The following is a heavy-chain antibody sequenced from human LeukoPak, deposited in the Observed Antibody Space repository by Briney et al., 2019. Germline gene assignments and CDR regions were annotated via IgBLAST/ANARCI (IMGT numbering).Heavy chain of an antibody. V-gene: IGHV3-23*01. D-gene: IGHD1-26*01. CDR1: GFSFSDYA. CDR2: ISGSGGST. J-gene: IGHJ4*02. CDR3: TTSVKWELLQSGNY. Sequence: GGSLRLSCAASGFSFSDYAMSWVRQAPGKGLEWVSIISGSGGSTYYADSVKGRFAISRDNSKNTLYLQMNSLRAEDTAVYYCTTSVKWELLQSGNYWGQGTLVTVSS.